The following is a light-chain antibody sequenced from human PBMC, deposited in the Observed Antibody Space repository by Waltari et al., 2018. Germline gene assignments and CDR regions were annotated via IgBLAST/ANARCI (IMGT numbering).Light chain of an antibody. CDR3: LHHNNYPWA. J-gene: IGKJ1*01. CDR2: AAS. Sequence: DIQMTQFPSAMSASIGDTVTFTCGATRGISNYLAWFQHRPGQVPRRLIYAASTLHAGVPSLFSGGGSGTQFTLTISGLQPEDSATYYCLHHNNYPWAFGQGTKVEIK. CDR1: RGISNY. V-gene: IGKV1-17*03.